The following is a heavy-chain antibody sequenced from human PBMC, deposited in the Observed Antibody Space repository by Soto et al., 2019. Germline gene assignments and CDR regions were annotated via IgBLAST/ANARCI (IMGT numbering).Heavy chain of an antibody. CDR2: TYYMSKWYY. CDR1: VNSVSIYNAC. CDR3: AGGGLVGRSTLYWFDP. Sequence: QTLSLACAISVNSVSIYNACWNWIRQSPSRVLEWLGRTYYMSKWYYDYAVSVKSRLTINPDTSKNQFSLQLTSVTPEDTAVYYCAGGGLVGRSTLYWFDPWGQGTPVTVSS. J-gene: IGHJ5*02. D-gene: IGHD1-26*01. V-gene: IGHV6-1*01.